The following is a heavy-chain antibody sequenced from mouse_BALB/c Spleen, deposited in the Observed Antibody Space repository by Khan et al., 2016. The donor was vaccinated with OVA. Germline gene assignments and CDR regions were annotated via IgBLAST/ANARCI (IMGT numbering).Heavy chain of an antibody. V-gene: IGHV2-6-1*01. J-gene: IGHJ4*01. CDR3: ARQPYYHYNIMDY. CDR1: GFSLTNYG. D-gene: IGHD2-10*01. Sequence: VKLVESGPGLVAPSQSLSITCTISGFSLTNYGVHWVRQPPGKGLEWLVVIWRDGSTTYNSALKSRLTISKDNSKSQVFLKMNSLQTDDTAMYFCARQPYYHYNIMDYWGQGTSVTVSS. CDR2: IWRDGST.